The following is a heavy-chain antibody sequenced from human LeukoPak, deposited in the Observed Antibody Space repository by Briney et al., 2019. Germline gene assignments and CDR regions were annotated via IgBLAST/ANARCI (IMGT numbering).Heavy chain of an antibody. CDR2: ISSRSSYR. CDR3: ARDLGSVVDTAMDSYYFDY. D-gene: IGHD5-18*01. V-gene: IGHV3-21*01. CDR1: GFIFSNYS. J-gene: IGHJ4*02. Sequence: GGSLRLSCVASGFIFSNYSVNWVRQAPGKGLEWVSSISSRSSYRYYADSVTGRFTISRDNAKNSVSLQMNSLRAEDTAVYYCARDLGSVVDTAMDSYYFDYWGQGTLVTVSS.